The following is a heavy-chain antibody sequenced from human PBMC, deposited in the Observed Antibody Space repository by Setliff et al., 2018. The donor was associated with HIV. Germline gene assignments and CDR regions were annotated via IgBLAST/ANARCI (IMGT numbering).Heavy chain of an antibody. J-gene: IGHJ4*02. CDR3: ARDGGGLGVY. D-gene: IGHD3-16*01. CDR2: ISGNNRIT. V-gene: IGHV1-18*01. CDR1: GYKFNIFG. Sequence: ASVKVSCKTSGYKFNIFGVSWVRQAPGQGLEWMGWISGNNRITYYAQNFQSRVTLTTDTSTSTSNMELRSLRSDDTAVYYCARDGGGLGVYWGQGTLVTVSS.